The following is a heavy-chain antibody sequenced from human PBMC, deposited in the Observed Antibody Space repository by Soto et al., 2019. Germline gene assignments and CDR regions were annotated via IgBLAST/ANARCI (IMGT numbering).Heavy chain of an antibody. J-gene: IGHJ6*02. CDR2: INPSVGTT. Sequence: ASVKVSCKASGYTFSTYYMHWVRQAPGQGYEWMGIINPSVGTTNYAQKFQGRVTITADESTSTAYMELSSLRSEDTAVYYCARSITIFGVVIIHPPTYYYYGMDVWGQGTTVTVSS. CDR3: ARSITIFGVVIIHPPTYYYYGMDV. CDR1: GYTFSTYY. D-gene: IGHD3-3*01. V-gene: IGHV1-46*01.